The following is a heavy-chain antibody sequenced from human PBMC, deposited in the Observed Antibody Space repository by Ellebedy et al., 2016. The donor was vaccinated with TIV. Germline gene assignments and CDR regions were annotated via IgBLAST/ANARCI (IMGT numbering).Heavy chain of an antibody. V-gene: IGHV4-39*01. Sequence: GSLRLSCSVSGGSISSSSHYWGWIRQPPGKGLEWIGSIYYTGSTYYNPSLKGRVTISVDTSKNQFSLNLNSLTAADTAVYYCARQGPSITMVRGVNWFDPWGQGTLVTVSS. CDR1: GGSISSSSHY. CDR2: IYYTGST. D-gene: IGHD3-10*01. J-gene: IGHJ5*02. CDR3: ARQGPSITMVRGVNWFDP.